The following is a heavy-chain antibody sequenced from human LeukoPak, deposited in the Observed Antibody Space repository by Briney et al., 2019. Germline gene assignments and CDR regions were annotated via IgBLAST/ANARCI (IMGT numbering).Heavy chain of an antibody. J-gene: IGHJ2*01. D-gene: IGHD4-17*01. Sequence: SETLSLTCTVSGGSISSSNYYWAWIRQAPGKGLEWIGSRYYSGNTDHTPPLKSRVTISVDTSKNQFSLNLTSVTAADTAVYYCAMRELHFGDYPARYFDLWGRGTLVTVSS. CDR2: RYYSGNT. CDR1: GGSISSSNYY. CDR3: AMRELHFGDYPARYFDL. V-gene: IGHV4-39*07.